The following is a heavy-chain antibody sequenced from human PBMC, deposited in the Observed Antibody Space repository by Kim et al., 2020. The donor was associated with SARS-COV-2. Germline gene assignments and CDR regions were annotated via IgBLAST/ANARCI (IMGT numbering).Heavy chain of an antibody. V-gene: IGHV1-8*01. CDR3: ARKSYRYFDWLLPQDAFDI. CDR1: GYTFTSYD. J-gene: IGHJ3*02. Sequence: ASVKVSCKASGYTFTSYDINWVRQATGQGLEWMGWMNPNSGNTGYAQKFQGRVTMTRNTSISTAYMELSSLRSEDTAVYYCARKSYRYFDWLLPQDAFDIWGQGTMVTVSS. D-gene: IGHD3-9*01. CDR2: MNPNSGNT.